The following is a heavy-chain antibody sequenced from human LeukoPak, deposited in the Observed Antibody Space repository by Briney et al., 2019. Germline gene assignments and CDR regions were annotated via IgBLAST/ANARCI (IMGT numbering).Heavy chain of an antibody. CDR3: ARAWSILRGGDWFDP. CDR1: GYSISSGDY. CDR2: IHHSGTT. V-gene: IGHV4-38-2*02. J-gene: IGHJ5*02. D-gene: IGHD3-3*02. Sequence: SETLSLTCTVPGYSISSGDYWGWIRQPPGKGLEWIASIHHSGTTYYTPSLKSRVRISLDPSKNQLSLSLRSVTAADTAVYYCARAWSILRGGDWFDPWGQGTLVTVSS.